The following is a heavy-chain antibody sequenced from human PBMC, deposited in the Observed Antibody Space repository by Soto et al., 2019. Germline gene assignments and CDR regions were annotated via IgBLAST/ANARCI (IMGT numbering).Heavy chain of an antibody. J-gene: IGHJ4*02. Sequence: ASVKVSCKASGYTFTSYGMHWVRQAPGQRLGWMGWINAGNGNTKYSQKFQGRVTITRDTSASTAYMELSSLRSEDTAVYYCARCIEVVTLLDYWGQRTLDIGSS. V-gene: IGHV1-3*01. D-gene: IGHD2-21*02. CDR1: GYTFTSYG. CDR2: INAGNGNT. CDR3: ARCIEVVTLLDY.